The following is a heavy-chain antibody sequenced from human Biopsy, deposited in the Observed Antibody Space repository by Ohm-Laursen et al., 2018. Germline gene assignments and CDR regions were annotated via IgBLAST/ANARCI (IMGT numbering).Heavy chain of an antibody. J-gene: IGHJ5*02. V-gene: IGHV4-39*01. CDR3: ARHPTGFWFDP. CDR2: IYNTETT. Sequence: GTLSLTCPVSGGSISRSTTYYWAWLRQPPGKGLEWIGSIYNTETTFYNPSLKSRVTISVDTSTNQFSLKVSSVTAADTALYFCARHPTGFWFDPWGHGTLVTVSS. CDR1: GGSISRSTTYY.